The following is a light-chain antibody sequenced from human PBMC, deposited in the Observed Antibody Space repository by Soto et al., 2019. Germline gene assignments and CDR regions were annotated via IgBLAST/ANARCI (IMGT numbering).Light chain of an antibody. CDR3: QQRSKWFT. Sequence: EIVLTQSPVTLSLSPGERATLSCRASQSVSTFLAWYQQKPGQAPRLLIYDASNRTTGIPARFSGSGSGTDFTLTISSLEPEHFAVYYCQQRSKWFTFGGGTKVEIK. CDR1: QSVSTF. J-gene: IGKJ4*01. CDR2: DAS. V-gene: IGKV3-11*01.